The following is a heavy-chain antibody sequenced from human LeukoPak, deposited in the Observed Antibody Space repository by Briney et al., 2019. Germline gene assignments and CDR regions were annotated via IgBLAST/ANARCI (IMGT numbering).Heavy chain of an antibody. V-gene: IGHV4-34*01. J-gene: IGHJ4*02. CDR1: GGSFSGYY. Sequence: PSETLSLTCAVYGGSFSGYYWSWIRQPPGKGLEWIGEINHNGITNYNPSLESRVTISVDTSKNQFSLNLSSVTAADTAVYYCARGQNDYWGQGTLVTVSS. CDR3: ARGQNDY. CDR2: INHNGIT.